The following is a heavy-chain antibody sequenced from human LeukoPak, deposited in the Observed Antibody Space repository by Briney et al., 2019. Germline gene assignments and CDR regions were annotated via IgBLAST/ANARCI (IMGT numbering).Heavy chain of an antibody. V-gene: IGHV3-23*01. CDR3: ARGSYSGSYYGLVDY. CDR1: GFSISNNG. J-gene: IGHJ4*02. Sequence: GGSLRLSCAASGFSISNNGISWVRQAPGKRLEWVSGTSGSGDVTWYADSVKGRFTISRDNSKNTLYLQMNSLRAEDTAVYYCARGSYSGSYYGLVDYWGQGTLVTVSS. D-gene: IGHD1-26*01. CDR2: TSGSGDVT.